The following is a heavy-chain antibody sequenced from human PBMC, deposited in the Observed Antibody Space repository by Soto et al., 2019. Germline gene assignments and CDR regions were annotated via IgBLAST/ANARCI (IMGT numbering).Heavy chain of an antibody. D-gene: IGHD4-4*01. V-gene: IGHV3-23*01. Sequence: GGSLRLSCAASGFTFSSYAMSWVRQAPGKGLEWVSAISGSGGSTYYADSVKGRFTISRDNSKNTLYLQMNSLRAEDTAVYYCAKDYSPRTSLYYFDYWGHGTLVTVSS. CDR3: AKDYSPRTSLYYFDY. CDR2: ISGSGGST. J-gene: IGHJ4*01. CDR1: GFTFSSYA.